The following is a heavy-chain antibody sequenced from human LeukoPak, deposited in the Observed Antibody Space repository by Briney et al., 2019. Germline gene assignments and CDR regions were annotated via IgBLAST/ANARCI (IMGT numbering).Heavy chain of an antibody. D-gene: IGHD3-22*01. CDR2: IYSGGST. J-gene: IGHJ6*02. V-gene: IGHV3-66*02. CDR1: GFTVSSNY. CDR3: ARATGPRNYYDSSVYWFSNYYYYGMDV. Sequence: PGGSLRLSCAASGFTVSSNYMSWVRQAPGKGLEWVSVIYSGGSTYYAASVKGRFTISRDNSKNTLYLQMNSLRAEDTAVYYCARATGPRNYYDSSVYWFSNYYYYGMDVWGQGTTVTVSS.